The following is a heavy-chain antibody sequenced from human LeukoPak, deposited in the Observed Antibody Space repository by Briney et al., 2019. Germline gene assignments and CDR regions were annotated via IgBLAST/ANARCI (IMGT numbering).Heavy chain of an antibody. CDR1: GGTFSSYA. D-gene: IGHD2-15*01. J-gene: IGHJ5*02. V-gene: IGHV1-46*01. CDR2: INPSGGST. Sequence: ASVKVSCKASGGTFSSYAISWVRQAPGQGLEWMGIINPSGGSTSYAQKFQGRVTMTRDTSTSTVYMELSSLRSEDTAVYYCARDVAGAVVVVAANWFDPWGQGTLVTVSS. CDR3: ARDVAGAVVVVAANWFDP.